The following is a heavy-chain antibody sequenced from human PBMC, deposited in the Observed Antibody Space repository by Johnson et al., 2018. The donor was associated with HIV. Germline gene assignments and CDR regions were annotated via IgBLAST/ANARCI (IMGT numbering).Heavy chain of an antibody. J-gene: IGHJ3*01. D-gene: IGHD6-13*01. CDR1: GFTLSRYD. CDR2: IGTSGDT. V-gene: IGHV3-13*01. Sequence: VQLVESGGGLVQPGGSLRLSCAASGFTLSRYDMHWVRQPTGKGLEWVSGIGTSGDTYSGSVKGRFTVSRENAKNFLYLQMNTRRPEDTAVYYCARQQQLVRSGTFDLWGPGTMVTVS. CDR3: ARQQQLVRSGTFDL.